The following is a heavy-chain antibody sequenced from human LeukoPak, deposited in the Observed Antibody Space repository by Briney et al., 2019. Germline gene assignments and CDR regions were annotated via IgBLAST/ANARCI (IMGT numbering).Heavy chain of an antibody. CDR2: IKQDGSEK. Sequence: GGSLRLSCAASGFTFSGYWMSWVRQAPGKGLEWVANIKQDGSEKYYVDSVKGRFTISRYNAKNSLYLQMNSLRAEDTAVYYCARGGLTPDDAFDIWGQGTMVTVAS. V-gene: IGHV3-7*01. CDR3: ARGGLTPDDAFDI. CDR1: GFTFSGYW. D-gene: IGHD4-23*01. J-gene: IGHJ3*02.